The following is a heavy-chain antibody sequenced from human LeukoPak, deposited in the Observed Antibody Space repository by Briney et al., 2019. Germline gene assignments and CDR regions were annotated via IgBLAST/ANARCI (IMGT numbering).Heavy chain of an antibody. D-gene: IGHD5-24*01. J-gene: IGHJ4*02. Sequence: GGSLRLSCEGSGFTFSNYWIDWVRQAPGKGLEWVANIKKDGSDKYFLESVKGRFTISRDNAKKSLYLQMNNLRAEDTAVYYCARNRGWQQFDCWGQGTLVTVSS. CDR1: GFTFSNYW. V-gene: IGHV3-7*01. CDR3: ARNRGWQQFDC. CDR2: IKKDGSDK.